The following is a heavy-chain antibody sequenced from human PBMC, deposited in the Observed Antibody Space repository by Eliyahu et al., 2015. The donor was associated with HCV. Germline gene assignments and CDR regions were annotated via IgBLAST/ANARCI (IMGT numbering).Heavy chain of an antibody. Sequence: QAQLQQWGAGLLKPSETLSLTCAVYXXSFSGYYWXWIRQXPGKGLEWIGEINXXGXPNYNPSLKSRVTISVDTSKNQFSLKLSSVTAADTAVYYCAREWLIAAAGPFDYWGQGTLVTVSS. CDR3: AREWLIAAAGPFDY. J-gene: IGHJ4*02. CDR2: INXXGXP. CDR1: XXSFSGYY. V-gene: IGHV4-34*01. D-gene: IGHD6-13*01.